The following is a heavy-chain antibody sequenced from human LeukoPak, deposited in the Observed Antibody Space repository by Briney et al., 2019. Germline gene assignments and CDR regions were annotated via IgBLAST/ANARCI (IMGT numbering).Heavy chain of an antibody. Sequence: SQTLSLTCAVSGGSISSGGYSWSWIRQPPGKGLEWIGYIYHSGSTYYNPSLKSRVTISVDRSKNQFSLKLSSVTAADTAVYYCARGAYYYDSSGYYYVGAFDIWGQGTMVTVSS. CDR2: IYHSGST. CDR1: GGSISSGGYS. D-gene: IGHD3-22*01. J-gene: IGHJ3*02. CDR3: ARGAYYYDSSGYYYVGAFDI. V-gene: IGHV4-30-2*01.